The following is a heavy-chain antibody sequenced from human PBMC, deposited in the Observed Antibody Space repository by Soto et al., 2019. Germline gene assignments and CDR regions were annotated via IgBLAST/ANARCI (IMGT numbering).Heavy chain of an antibody. CDR2: ISYDGSNK. CDR1: GFTFSSYG. Sequence: PGGSLRLSCAASGFTFSSYGMHWVRQAPGKGLEWVAVISYDGSNKYYADSVKGRFTISRDNSKNTLYLQMNSLRAEDTAVYYCAKDNVLLWSNWFDPWGQGTLVTVSS. CDR3: AKDNVLLWSNWFDP. D-gene: IGHD3-10*01. V-gene: IGHV3-30*18. J-gene: IGHJ5*02.